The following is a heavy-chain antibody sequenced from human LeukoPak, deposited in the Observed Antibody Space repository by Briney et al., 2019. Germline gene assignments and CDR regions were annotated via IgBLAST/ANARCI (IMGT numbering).Heavy chain of an antibody. CDR2: IYTSGST. CDR3: ARDSGILTGYYYYYMDV. CDR1: GGSISSYY. D-gene: IGHD3-9*01. J-gene: IGHJ6*03. Sequence: SETLSLTCTVSGGSISSYYWSWIRQPAGKGLEWIGRIYTSGSTNYNPSLKSRVTTSVDTSKNQFSLKLSSVTAADTAVYYCARDSGILTGYYYYYMDVWGKGTTVTVSS. V-gene: IGHV4-4*07.